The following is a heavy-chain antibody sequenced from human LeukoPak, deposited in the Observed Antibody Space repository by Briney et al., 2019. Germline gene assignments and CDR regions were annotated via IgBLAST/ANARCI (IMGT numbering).Heavy chain of an antibody. Sequence: GGSLRLSCAASGFTFSSYWLYWVRQAPGKGLVWVSRINDDGSGTTYADSVKGRFTISRDNAKNTLYLQMNSLKTEDTAVYYCTTGLTGYYDILTGYYEFDYWGQGTLVTVSS. J-gene: IGHJ4*02. CDR3: TTGLTGYYDILTGYYEFDY. D-gene: IGHD3-9*01. CDR1: GFTFSSYW. CDR2: INDDGSGT. V-gene: IGHV3-74*01.